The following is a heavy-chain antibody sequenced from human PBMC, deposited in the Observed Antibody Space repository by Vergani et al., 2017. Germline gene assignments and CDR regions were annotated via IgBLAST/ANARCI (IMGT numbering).Heavy chain of an antibody. J-gene: IGHJ6*04. CDR3: AKDVDEWRPYYNGMDV. CDR1: GFSFRSYA. D-gene: IGHD3-3*01. V-gene: IGHV3-23*01. Sequence: EVQLLESGGGLIQPGGSLRLSCVASGFSFRSYAMNWVRQAPGQGPEWVAAISGSGDSTYYADSMKGRFTISRDNSKNTLYLQMNGLRADDTAIYYCAKDVDEWRPYYNGMDVWGAGTTVTVSS. CDR2: ISGSGDST.